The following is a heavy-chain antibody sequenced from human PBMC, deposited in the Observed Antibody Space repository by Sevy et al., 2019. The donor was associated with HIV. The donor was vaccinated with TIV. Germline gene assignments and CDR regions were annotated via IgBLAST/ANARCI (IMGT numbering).Heavy chain of an antibody. CDR1: GFTFSYYT. V-gene: IGHV3-21*03. CDR2: ISSGSSYI. D-gene: IGHD3-22*01. Sequence: GGSLRLSCAASGFTFSYYTMNWVRQAPGKGLEWFSSISSGSSYIFYADSMKGRFTVSRDNAKNSLFLQMNSLRDEDTALYYCARSTDYYDNSGYDSWGRGTLVTVSS. CDR3: ARSTDYYDNSGYDS. J-gene: IGHJ4*02.